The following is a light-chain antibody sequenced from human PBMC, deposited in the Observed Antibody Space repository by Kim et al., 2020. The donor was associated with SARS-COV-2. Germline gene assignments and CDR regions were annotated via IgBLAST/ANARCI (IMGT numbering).Light chain of an antibody. J-gene: IGKJ2*01. CDR2: LAS. CDR1: QTISTW. CDR3: QHYIRFPYT. V-gene: IGKV1-5*03. Sequence: YESVGDRVTITCRARQTISTWLAWYQQKPGKAPKLLLYLASTLESGVPSRFSGSGSGTEFTLTIDSLQPDDFATYYCQHYIRFPYTFGQGTKLEI.